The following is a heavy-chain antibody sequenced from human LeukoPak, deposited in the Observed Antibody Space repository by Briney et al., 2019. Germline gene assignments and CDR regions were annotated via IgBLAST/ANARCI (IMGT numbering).Heavy chain of an antibody. CDR2: INHSGST. J-gene: IGHJ6*03. V-gene: IGHV4-34*01. Sequence: SETLSLTCAVYGGSFSGYYWSWIRQPPGEGLEWIGEINHSGSTNYNPSLKSRVTISVDTSKNQFSLKLSSVTAADTAVYYCARGRYNWNYAYYYYMDVWGKGTTVTVSS. CDR3: ARGRYNWNYAYYYYMDV. CDR1: GGSFSGYY. D-gene: IGHD1-7*01.